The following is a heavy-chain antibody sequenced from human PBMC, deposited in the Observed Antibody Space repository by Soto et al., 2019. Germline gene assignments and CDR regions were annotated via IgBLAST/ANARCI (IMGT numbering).Heavy chain of an antibody. V-gene: IGHV1-69*01. J-gene: IGHJ3*02. CDR3: ARDYPFQWLARNDAFDI. Sequence: QVQLVQSGAEVKKPGSSVKVSCKASGGTFSSYAISWVRQAPGQGLEWMGGIIPIFGTANYAQKFQGRVTITADESTSTAYMELSSLRSYDTAVYYCARDYPFQWLARNDAFDIGGQGTMVTVSS. CDR2: IIPIFGTA. CDR1: GGTFSSYA. D-gene: IGHD6-19*01.